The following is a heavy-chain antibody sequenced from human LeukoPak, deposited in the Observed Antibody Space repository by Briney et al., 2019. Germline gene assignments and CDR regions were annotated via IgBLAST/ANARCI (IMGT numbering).Heavy chain of an antibody. CDR1: GYTFICYH. V-gene: IGHV1-2*02. D-gene: IGHD3-22*01. J-gene: IGHJ4*02. CDR3: ARASYYYDKSGYDY. CDR2: MNPNNDDT. Sequence: ASLKVSCKASGYTFICYHIHWVRQAPGQGLEWMGWMNPNNDDTKYPKKFQGRVTLTRDTSINTAFMEVHRLRSDDTAIYYCARASYYYDKSGYDYWGQGTLVTVSS.